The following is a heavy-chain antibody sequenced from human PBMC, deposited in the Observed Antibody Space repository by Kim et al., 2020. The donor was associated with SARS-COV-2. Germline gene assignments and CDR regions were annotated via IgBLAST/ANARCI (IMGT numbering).Heavy chain of an antibody. CDR3: ARTRITMIVVVTHFDY. D-gene: IGHD3-22*01. Sequence: SETLSLTCTVSGGSISSGGYYWSWIRQHPGKGLAWIGYIYYSGSTYYNPSLKSRVTISVDTSKNQFSLKLSSVTAADTAVYYCARTRITMIVVVTHFDYWGQGTLVSVSS. J-gene: IGHJ4*02. CDR2: IYYSGST. V-gene: IGHV4-31*03. CDR1: GGSISSGGYY.